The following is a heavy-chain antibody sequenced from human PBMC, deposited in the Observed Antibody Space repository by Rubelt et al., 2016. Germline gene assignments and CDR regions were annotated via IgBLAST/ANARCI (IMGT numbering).Heavy chain of an antibody. CDR1: GGSFSGYY. CDR2: TNHSGST. Sequence: QVQLQQWGAGLLKPSETLSLTCAVYGGSFSGYYWSWIRQPPGKGLEWIGETNHSGSTNYNPSLKSRVTISVDTSKNQFSLKLSSVTAADTAVYYCARWINFPRYGMDVWGQGTTVTVSS. D-gene: IGHD5-12*01. V-gene: IGHV4-34*01. CDR3: ARWINFPRYGMDV. J-gene: IGHJ6*02.